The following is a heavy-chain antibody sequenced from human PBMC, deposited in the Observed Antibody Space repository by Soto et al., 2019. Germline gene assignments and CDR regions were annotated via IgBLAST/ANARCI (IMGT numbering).Heavy chain of an antibody. J-gene: IGHJ4*02. CDR3: ARGGDIVVVLAASRWYYFDY. CDR2: INDGNGNT. CDR1: GYTFTSYA. V-gene: IGHV1-3*01. D-gene: IGHD2-2*01. Sequence: ASVKVSCKASGYTFTSYAMHWVRQAPGQRLEWMGWINDGNGNTKYSQKFQGRVTITRDTSASTAYMELSRLRSDDTAVYYCARGGDIVVVLAASRWYYFDYWGQGTLVTVSS.